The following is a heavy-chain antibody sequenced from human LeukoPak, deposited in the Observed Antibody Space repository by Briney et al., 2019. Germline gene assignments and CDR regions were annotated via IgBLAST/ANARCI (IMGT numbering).Heavy chain of an antibody. CDR2: ISYDGSNK. CDR1: GFTFSSYA. V-gene: IGHV3-30-3*01. J-gene: IGHJ4*02. CDR3: ARGNGIAAAWY. D-gene: IGHD6-13*01. Sequence: PGGSLRLSCAASGFTFSSYAMHWVRQAPGKGLEWVAVISYDGSNKYYADSVKGRFTISRDNSKNTLYLQMNSLRAEDTAVYYCARGNGIAAAWYWGQGTLVTVSS.